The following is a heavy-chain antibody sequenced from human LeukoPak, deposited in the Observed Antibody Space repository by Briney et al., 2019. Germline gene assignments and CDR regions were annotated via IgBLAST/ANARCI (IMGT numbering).Heavy chain of an antibody. CDR3: ARAVTDILTGYPSYYYYYYMDV. V-gene: IGHV7-4-1*02. D-gene: IGHD3-9*01. Sequence: ASVKVSCKASGYTFTSYAMNWVRQAPGQGLEWMGWINTNTGNPTYAQGFTGRFVFSLDTSVSTAYLQISSLKAEDTAVYYCARAVTDILTGYPSYYYYYYMDVWGKGTTVTVSS. CDR1: GYTFTSYA. J-gene: IGHJ6*03. CDR2: INTNTGNP.